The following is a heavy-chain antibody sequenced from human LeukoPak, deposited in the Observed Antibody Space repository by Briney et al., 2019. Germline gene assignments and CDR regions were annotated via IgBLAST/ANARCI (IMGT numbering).Heavy chain of an antibody. Sequence: SETLSLTCTVSGDSIGSYYWSWIRQPPGKELEWIGYVYYTGSTNYNPSLKSRVTISVDTSKNQFSPKLRSVTAADTAIYYCARGYNFIYYFDYWGQGSLATVSS. CDR3: ARGYNFIYYFDY. CDR1: GDSIGSYY. J-gene: IGHJ4*02. CDR2: VYYTGST. V-gene: IGHV4-59*01. D-gene: IGHD5-12*01.